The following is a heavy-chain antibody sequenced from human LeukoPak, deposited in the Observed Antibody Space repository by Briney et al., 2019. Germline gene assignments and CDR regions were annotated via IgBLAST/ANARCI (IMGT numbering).Heavy chain of an antibody. Sequence: ASVKVSCKASGYTFTSYAMNWVRQAPGQGLEWMGWINPNSGGANYAQKFQGRVTMTRDTSISTVYMELSRLRSDDTAVYYCARTEKWLQSDAFDIWGQGTMVTVSS. V-gene: IGHV1-2*02. CDR2: INPNSGGA. D-gene: IGHD5-24*01. J-gene: IGHJ3*02. CDR3: ARTEKWLQSDAFDI. CDR1: GYTFTSYA.